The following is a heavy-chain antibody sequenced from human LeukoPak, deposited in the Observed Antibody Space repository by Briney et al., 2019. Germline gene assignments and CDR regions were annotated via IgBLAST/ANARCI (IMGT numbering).Heavy chain of an antibody. CDR3: ARREVGAYWYFDL. D-gene: IGHD1-26*01. CDR1: GGSIRSDY. V-gene: IGHV4-59*08. Sequence: SETLSLTCTVSGGSIRSDYWNWIRQPPGKGLEWIGSIYYSGSTYYNPSLMSRVTISVDTSKNQFSLKLTSVTAADTAVYYCARREVGAYWYFDLWGRGTLVTASS. J-gene: IGHJ2*01. CDR2: IYYSGST.